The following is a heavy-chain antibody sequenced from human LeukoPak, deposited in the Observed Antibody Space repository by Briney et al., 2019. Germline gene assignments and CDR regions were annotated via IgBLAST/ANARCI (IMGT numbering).Heavy chain of an antibody. D-gene: IGHD2-21*01. V-gene: IGHV3-49*04. CDR1: GFTFSDFA. CDR3: ARDRFRSGAYSGALDI. J-gene: IGHJ3*02. Sequence: GGSLRLSCTASGFTFSDFALSWVRQAPGKGLEWVGFIRSNPHGGTREYAPSMKGRFTISRDDSQTVAYLQINSLQTEEKAVYYCARDRFRSGAYSGALDIWGQGTMVTVAS. CDR2: IRSNPHGGTR.